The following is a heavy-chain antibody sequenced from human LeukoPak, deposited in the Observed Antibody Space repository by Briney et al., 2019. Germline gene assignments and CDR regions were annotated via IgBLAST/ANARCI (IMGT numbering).Heavy chain of an antibody. CDR2: SNAGNGNT. J-gene: IGHJ6*02. CDR3: ARTLELRLLDYYYGMDV. Sequence: ASVKVSCKASGYTFTSYAMHWVRQAPGQRLEWMGWSNAGNGNTKYSQKFQGRVTITRDTSASTAYMELSSLRSEDTAVYYCARTLELRLLDYYYGMDVWGQGTTVTVSS. V-gene: IGHV1-3*01. CDR1: GYTFTSYA. D-gene: IGHD1-7*01.